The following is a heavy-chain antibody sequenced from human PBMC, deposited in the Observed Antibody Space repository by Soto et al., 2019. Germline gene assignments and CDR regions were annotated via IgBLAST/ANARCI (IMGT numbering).Heavy chain of an antibody. J-gene: IGHJ6*02. V-gene: IGHV1-18*01. D-gene: IGHD3-22*01. CDR3: ARDGPCDSSGYYYGRYYYYGMDV. CDR2: ISAYNGNT. Sequence: GASVKVSCKASGYTFTSYGISWVRQAPGQGLEWMGWISAYNGNTNYAQKLQGRVTMTTDTSTSTAYMELRSLRSDDTAVYYCARDGPCDSSGYYYGRYYYYGMDVWGQGTTVTVSS. CDR1: GYTFTSYG.